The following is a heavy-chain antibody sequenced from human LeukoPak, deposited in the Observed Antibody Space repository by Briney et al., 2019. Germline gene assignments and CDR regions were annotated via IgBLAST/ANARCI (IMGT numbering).Heavy chain of an antibody. CDR2: IYKSGSS. CDR3: AGESGQWQTYHYGMDV. Sequence: SETLSLTCAVSGVSINAYYWSGIRQPAGKGLEWIGRIYKSGSSNYNPSLKSRVTMSVDTSKTQFSLRLSSVTAADTPKYYCAGESGQWQTYHYGMDVWGQGTTVTVSS. V-gene: IGHV4-4*07. CDR1: GVSINAYY. J-gene: IGHJ6*02. D-gene: IGHD6-19*01.